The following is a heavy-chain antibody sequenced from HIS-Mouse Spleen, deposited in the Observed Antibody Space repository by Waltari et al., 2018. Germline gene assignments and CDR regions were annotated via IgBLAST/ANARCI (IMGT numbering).Heavy chain of an antibody. Sequence: QLQLQESGPGLVKPSETLSLTCTVSGGSISSSSYYWCWIRQPPGKGLEWIGSIYYSGSTYYNPSLKSRVTISVDTSKNQFSLKLSSVTAADTAVYYCARDPRWNDGIDYWGQGTLVTVSS. CDR3: ARDPRWNDGIDY. CDR2: IYYSGST. CDR1: GGSISSSSYY. J-gene: IGHJ4*02. D-gene: IGHD1-1*01. V-gene: IGHV4-39*07.